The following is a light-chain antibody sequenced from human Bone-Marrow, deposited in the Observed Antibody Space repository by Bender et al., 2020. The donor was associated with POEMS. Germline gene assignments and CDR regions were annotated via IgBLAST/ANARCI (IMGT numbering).Light chain of an antibody. Sequence: QSVLTQPPSVSGAPGQTVTISCTGTSSNMGAGYGVNWYQQLPGTAPKLLIYNNENRPSGVPDRISGSKSGTSASLAITGLQAEDEADYYCQSYDISLGGWRFVGGTKLTAL. CDR2: NNE. V-gene: IGLV1-40*01. CDR3: QSYDISLGGWR. J-gene: IGLJ3*02. CDR1: SSNMGAGYG.